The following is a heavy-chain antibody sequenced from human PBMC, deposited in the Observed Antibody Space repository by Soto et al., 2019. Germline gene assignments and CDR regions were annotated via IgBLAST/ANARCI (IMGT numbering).Heavy chain of an antibody. CDR1: GGTFSTYS. D-gene: IGHD1-26*01. CDR2: IIPMFGST. J-gene: IGHJ3*02. CDR3: ARSQGGEFQLLYAFDI. Sequence: QVQLVQSGAEVKKPGSSVKVSCKASGGTFSTYSVSWVRQAPGQGLEWMGGIIPMFGSTKYAQTFQGRVTVTVQQSTSTVYMELSSLRSDDTAVYYCARSQGGEFQLLYAFDIWGQGTKVTVSS. V-gene: IGHV1-69*01.